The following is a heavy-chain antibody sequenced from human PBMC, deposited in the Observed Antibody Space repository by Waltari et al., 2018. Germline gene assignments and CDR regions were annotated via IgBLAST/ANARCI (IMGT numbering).Heavy chain of an antibody. J-gene: IGHJ2*01. CDR3: ARSAVVVYWYFDL. D-gene: IGHD2-21*01. CDR1: GFSVSQNY. CDR2: IYSSGTT. V-gene: IGHV3-53*01. Sequence: EVQLVESGGTLIQPGGSLTLSCAASGFSVSQNYMAWLRKAPGKGREWVSKIYSSGTTYYADSVNGRFTISKDTSKNTVSLQMHNLRAEDTAVYFCARSAVVVYWYFDLWGRGSLVTVSS.